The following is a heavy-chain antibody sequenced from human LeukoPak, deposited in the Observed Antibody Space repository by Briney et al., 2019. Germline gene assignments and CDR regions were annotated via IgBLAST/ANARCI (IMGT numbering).Heavy chain of an antibody. J-gene: IGHJ3*02. Sequence: GASVKVSCKASGYTFTCYYMHWVRQAPGQGLEWMGRINPNSGGTNYVQKFQGRVTMTRDTSISTAYMELSRLRSDDTAVYYCSSYDSSGLPTLDAFDIWGQGTMVTVSS. V-gene: IGHV1-2*06. CDR2: INPNSGGT. D-gene: IGHD3-22*01. CDR3: SSYDSSGLPTLDAFDI. CDR1: GYTFTCYY.